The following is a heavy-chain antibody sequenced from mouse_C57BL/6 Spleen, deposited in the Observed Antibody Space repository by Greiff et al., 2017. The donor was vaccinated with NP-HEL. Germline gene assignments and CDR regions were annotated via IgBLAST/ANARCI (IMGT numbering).Heavy chain of an antibody. D-gene: IGHD1-1*01. J-gene: IGHJ2*01. Sequence: VKLQQPGAELVKPGASVKLSCKASGYTFTSYWMQWVKQRPGQGLEWIGVIDPSDSYTNYNQKFKGKATLTVDTSSSTAYMQLSSLTSEDSAVYYCARGVTTVVAPFDYWGQGTTLTVSS. CDR3: ARGVTTVVAPFDY. CDR1: GYTFTSYW. CDR2: IDPSDSYT. V-gene: IGHV1-50*01.